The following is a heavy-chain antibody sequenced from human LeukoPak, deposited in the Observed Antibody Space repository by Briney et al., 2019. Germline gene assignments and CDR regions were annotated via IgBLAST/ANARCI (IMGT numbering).Heavy chain of an antibody. CDR3: ARVKGVVTAILDY. CDR1: GGSFNDYS. D-gene: IGHD2-21*02. Sequence: SETLSLTCHVYGGSFNDYSWTWIRQPPGKRLEWIGEINHNGNTNYNPSLKSRVTISVDTSKNQFSLKLISVTAADTAVYYCARVKGVVTAILDYWGQGTLVTVSS. V-gene: IGHV4-34*01. CDR2: INHNGNT. J-gene: IGHJ4*02.